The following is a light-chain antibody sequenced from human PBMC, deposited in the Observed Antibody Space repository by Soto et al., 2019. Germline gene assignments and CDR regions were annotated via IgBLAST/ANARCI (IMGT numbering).Light chain of an antibody. Sequence: DIQGTQWPSAVWACVVEGMSGAFEASQDIKNYLNWYQQKSGKAPKLLIYKASTLKSRVPSRFSGRRSRPAFTPTLRSLQPDALATHYCQHYNSHPQAFGPGTKVDIK. V-gene: IGKV1-5*03. CDR1: QDIKNY. CDR3: QHYNSHPQA. J-gene: IGKJ1*01. CDR2: KAS.